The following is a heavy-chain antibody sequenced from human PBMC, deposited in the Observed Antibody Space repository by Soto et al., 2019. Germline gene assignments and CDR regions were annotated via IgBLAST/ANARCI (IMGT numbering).Heavy chain of an antibody. CDR2: IYYSGST. CDR3: ATIPATTILTDY. Sequence: TSETLSLTCTVSGGSITSSYYWGWIRQPPGKGLEWIGSIYYSGSTYYNPSPKSRVTISVDTSKNQFSLKLSSVTAADTAVYYCATIPATTILTDYWGQGTLVTVSS. D-gene: IGHD2-2*02. CDR1: GGSITSSYY. J-gene: IGHJ4*02. V-gene: IGHV4-39*01.